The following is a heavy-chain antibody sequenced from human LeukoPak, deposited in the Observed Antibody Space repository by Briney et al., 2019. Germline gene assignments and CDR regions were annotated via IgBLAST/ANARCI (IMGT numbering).Heavy chain of an antibody. V-gene: IGHV4-59*01. D-gene: IGHD6-13*01. CDR3: ARAIWAAAGPRFDY. Sequence: SETLSLTCTVSCGSISSYYWSWIRQPPGKGLEWIGYIYYSGSANYNPSLKSRVTISVDTSKNQFSLKLSSVTAADTAVYYCARAIWAAAGPRFDYWGQGTLVTVSS. CDR1: CGSISSYY. CDR2: IYYSGSA. J-gene: IGHJ4*02.